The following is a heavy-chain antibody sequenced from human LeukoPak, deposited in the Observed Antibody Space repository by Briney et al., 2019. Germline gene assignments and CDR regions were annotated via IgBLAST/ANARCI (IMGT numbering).Heavy chain of an antibody. J-gene: IGHJ4*02. CDR1: GFTFSSYW. CDR3: ARDSGGY. D-gene: IGHD6-25*01. V-gene: IGHV3-7*01. CDR2: IKADGSDK. Sequence: PGGSLRLSCAASGFTFSSYWMTWVRQAPGRGLEWVATIKADGSDKYYVNSVKGRFTISRDNAKNSLSLQMDSLRAEDTAVYYCARDSGGYWGQGTLVTVSS.